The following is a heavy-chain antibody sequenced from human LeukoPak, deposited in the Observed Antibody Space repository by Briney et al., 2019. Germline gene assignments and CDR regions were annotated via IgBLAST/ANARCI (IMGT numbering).Heavy chain of an antibody. Sequence: KTSETLSLTCTVSGDSISSYYWSWLRQPPGKGLEWIGYIYYTGSTYDNPSLESRVTMSIDTSKSQFSLNLSSVTAADTAVYYCARVPYTYGSGSYYFDLWGQGTLVTVSS. CDR1: GDSISSYY. V-gene: IGHV4-59*01. CDR2: IYYTGST. D-gene: IGHD3-10*01. J-gene: IGHJ5*02. CDR3: ARVPYTYGSGSYYFDL.